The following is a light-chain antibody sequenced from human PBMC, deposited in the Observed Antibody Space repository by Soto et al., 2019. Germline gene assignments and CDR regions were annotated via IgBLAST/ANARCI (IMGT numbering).Light chain of an antibody. CDR3: QQYNSYS. Sequence: FEVTHALATLSVYKRESDTLSCRASQSVSSNLAWHQQKPGRAPRILMYDASTRATGISARFSGSGSGTEFTLTISSLQPDDFATYYCQQYNSYSFGQGTKVDIK. V-gene: IGKV3-15*01. J-gene: IGKJ1*01. CDR1: QSVSSN. CDR2: DAS.